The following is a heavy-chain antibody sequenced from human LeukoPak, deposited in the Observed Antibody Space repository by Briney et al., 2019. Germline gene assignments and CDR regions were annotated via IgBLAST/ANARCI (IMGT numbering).Heavy chain of an antibody. J-gene: IGHJ3*02. CDR1: GFTFRNAW. Sequence: PGGSLRLSCAASGFTFRNAWMTWVRQAPGKGLEWVGRIRSKSDGGTTDYTAPVKGRFTISRDDSKNTLYLQMNNLKAEDTAVYYCATVKGDSDIFDMWGQGTMVTVSS. V-gene: IGHV3-15*01. CDR3: ATVKGDSDIFDM. CDR2: IRSKSDGGTT. D-gene: IGHD3-22*01.